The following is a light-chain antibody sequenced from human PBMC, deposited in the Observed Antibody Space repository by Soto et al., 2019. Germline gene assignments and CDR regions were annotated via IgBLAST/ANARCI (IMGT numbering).Light chain of an antibody. CDR2: GAS. Sequence: EIVLTQSPGTLSLSPGERATLSCRASQSVSSSYLAWYQQKPGQAPRLLIYGASSRATGIPDRFSGSGSGTDFNLTISRLEPEDFAVYYCQQYGISPQTFGQGTKVEIK. J-gene: IGKJ1*01. CDR3: QQYGISPQT. CDR1: QSVSSSY. V-gene: IGKV3-20*01.